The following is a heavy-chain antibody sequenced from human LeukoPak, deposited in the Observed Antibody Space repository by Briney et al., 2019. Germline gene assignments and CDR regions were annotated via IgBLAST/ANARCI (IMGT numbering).Heavy chain of an antibody. V-gene: IGHV1-18*01. Sequence: GASVKVSCKASGYTFTSYGISWVRQAPGQGLEWMGWISASNGNTNYAQKLQGRVTMTTDTSTSTANMELRSLRSDDTAVYYCARASRLGDYVWGSYRYTPFDYWGQGTLVTVSS. CDR3: ARASRLGDYVWGSYRYTPFDY. CDR1: GYTFTSYG. J-gene: IGHJ4*02. D-gene: IGHD3-16*02. CDR2: ISASNGNT.